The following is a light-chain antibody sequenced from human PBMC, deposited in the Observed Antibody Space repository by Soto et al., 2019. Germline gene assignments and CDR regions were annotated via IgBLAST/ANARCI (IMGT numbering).Light chain of an antibody. CDR2: KAS. CDR1: QSVSTR. Sequence: DIQMTQSPSSLSASVGDRVTIICRASQSVSTRLAWYQQKPGKAPKLLIYKASTLKSGVPSRFSGSGSGTEFTLTISSLQPDDFATYYCQHYNSYSEALGQGTKVDIK. V-gene: IGKV1-5*03. J-gene: IGKJ1*01. CDR3: QHYNSYSEA.